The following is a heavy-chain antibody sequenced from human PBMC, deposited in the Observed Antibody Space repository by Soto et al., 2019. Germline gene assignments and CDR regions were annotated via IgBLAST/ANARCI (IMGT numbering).Heavy chain of an antibody. CDR1: GFTFSSYS. V-gene: IGHV3-48*01. Sequence: GGSLRLSCAASGFTFSSYSMNWVRQAPGKGLEWVSYISSSSSTIYYADSVKGRFTISRDSSKNTLYLQMNSLRVEDTAVYYRAKSKELGVSAPDHWGQGTLVTVSS. J-gene: IGHJ4*02. D-gene: IGHD1-26*01. CDR2: ISSSSSTI. CDR3: AKSKELGVSAPDH.